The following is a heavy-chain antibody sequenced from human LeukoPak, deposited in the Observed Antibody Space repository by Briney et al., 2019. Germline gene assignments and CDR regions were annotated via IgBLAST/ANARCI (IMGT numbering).Heavy chain of an antibody. CDR3: AKDLDYGGNSYFDY. CDR1: AITFSTYA. CDR2: ISGGAGST. V-gene: IGHV3-23*01. J-gene: IGHJ4*02. Sequence: GGSLRLSCAASAITFSTYAMSWVRQAPGKGLECVSVISGGAGSTYYADSVKGRFTISRDNSKNTLYLQMNSLRAEDTAVYYCAKDLDYGGNSYFDYWGQGTLVTVSS. D-gene: IGHD4-23*01.